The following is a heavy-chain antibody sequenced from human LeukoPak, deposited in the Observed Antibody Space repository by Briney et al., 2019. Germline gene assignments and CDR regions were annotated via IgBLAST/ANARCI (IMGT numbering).Heavy chain of an antibody. J-gene: IGHJ6*03. CDR1: GFTFDDYA. D-gene: IGHD3-10*01. V-gene: IGHV3-9*01. CDR3: AKAMVRGVDYYYYMDV. CDR2: ISWNSGSI. Sequence: PGGSLRLSCAASGFTFDDYAMHWVRHAPGKGLEWVSGISWNSGSIGYADSVKGRFTISRDNAKNSLYLQMNSLRAEDTALYYCAKAMVRGVDYYYYMDVWGKGTTVTISS.